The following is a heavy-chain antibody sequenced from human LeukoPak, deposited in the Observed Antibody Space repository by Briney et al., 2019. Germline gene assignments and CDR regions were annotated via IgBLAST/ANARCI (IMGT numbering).Heavy chain of an antibody. Sequence: PGRSLRLSCAASGFTFDDYAMHWVRQAPGKGLEWVSGISWNSGSIGYADSVKGRFTISRDNAKNSLYLQMNSLRAEDTALYYCAKGERELLPYYFDYWGQGTLVTVSS. D-gene: IGHD1-26*01. V-gene: IGHV3-9*01. CDR3: AKGERELLPYYFDY. J-gene: IGHJ4*02. CDR1: GFTFDDYA. CDR2: ISWNSGSI.